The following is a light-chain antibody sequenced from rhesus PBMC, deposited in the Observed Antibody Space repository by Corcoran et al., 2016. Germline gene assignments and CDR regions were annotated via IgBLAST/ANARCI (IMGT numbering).Light chain of an antibody. J-gene: IGKJ3*01. CDR3: QQHDNSPFT. CDR2: RAS. CDR1: QGISNW. V-gene: IGKV1-69*01. Sequence: DIQMTQSPSSLSASVGDRVTITCRASQGISNWLAWYQQKPGKAPKLLIYRASNLETGVPSRFSGSGSGTDYTLTISSLQPEDIATYYCQQHDNSPFTFGPGTKLDIK.